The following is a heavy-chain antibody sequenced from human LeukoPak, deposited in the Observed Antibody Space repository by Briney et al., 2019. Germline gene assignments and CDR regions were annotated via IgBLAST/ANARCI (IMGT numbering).Heavy chain of an antibody. CDR1: GYTFTSYG. CDR3: ARVWEDYYGSANWFDP. Sequence: ASVKVSCKASGYTFTSYGISWVRQAPGQGLEWMGWISAYNGNTNYAQKLQGRVTMTTDTSTSTAYMELRSLRSDDTAVYYCARVWEDYYGSANWFDPRGQGTLVTVSS. D-gene: IGHD3-10*01. CDR2: ISAYNGNT. J-gene: IGHJ5*02. V-gene: IGHV1-18*04.